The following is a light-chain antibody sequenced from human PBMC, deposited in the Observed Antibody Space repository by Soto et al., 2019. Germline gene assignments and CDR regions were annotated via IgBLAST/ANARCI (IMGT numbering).Light chain of an antibody. Sequence: EIVLTRSPGSLSLSPVERASLSCRASQSVSSSYLAWYQQKPGQAPRLLIYGASSRATGIPDRFSGSGSGTDFTLTISRLEPEDFAVYYCQQYKTFGQGTKVDIK. V-gene: IGKV3-20*01. J-gene: IGKJ1*01. CDR1: QSVSSSY. CDR2: GAS. CDR3: QQYKT.